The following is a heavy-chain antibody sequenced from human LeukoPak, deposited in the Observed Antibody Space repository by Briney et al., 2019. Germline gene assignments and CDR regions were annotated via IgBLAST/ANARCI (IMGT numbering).Heavy chain of an antibody. J-gene: IGHJ4*02. CDR1: GFTFSSYA. D-gene: IGHD2-2*01. CDR2: VSGSGGNT. V-gene: IGHV3-23*01. CDR3: AKELSLDFDY. Sequence: GGSLRLSCAASGFTFSSYAMSWVRQGPGKGLEWVSGVSGSGGNTYYADSVKGRFTISRDNSKNTLHLQMNSLRAEDTAVYYCAKELSLDFDYWGQGTLVTVSS.